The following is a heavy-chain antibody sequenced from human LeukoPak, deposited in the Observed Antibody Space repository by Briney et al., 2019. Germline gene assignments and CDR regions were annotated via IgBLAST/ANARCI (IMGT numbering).Heavy chain of an antibody. CDR3: ARDRTIRYFQH. Sequence: SETLSLTCTVSGGSISSSSYYWGWIRQPPGKGLEWIGSIYYSGSTYYNPSLKSRVTISVDASKNQFSLKLSSVTAADTAVYYCARDRTIRYFQHWGQGTLVTVSS. CDR2: IYYSGST. CDR1: GGSISSSSYY. D-gene: IGHD3-3*01. J-gene: IGHJ1*01. V-gene: IGHV4-39*07.